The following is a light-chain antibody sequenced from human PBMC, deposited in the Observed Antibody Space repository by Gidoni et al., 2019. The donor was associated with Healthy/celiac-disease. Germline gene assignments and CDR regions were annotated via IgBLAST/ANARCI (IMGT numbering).Light chain of an antibody. CDR2: GAS. CDR1: QSVSSN. J-gene: IGKJ5*01. Sequence: EIVMTQSPDTLSMSPGERATLSCRASQSVSSNVAWYKQKPGQAPRLLTYGASTRATGIPARFSGSGSGTEFTLTISRLQSEAFAVYYCQQYNNWPPITFGQGTRLEIK. CDR3: QQYNNWPPIT. V-gene: IGKV3-15*01.